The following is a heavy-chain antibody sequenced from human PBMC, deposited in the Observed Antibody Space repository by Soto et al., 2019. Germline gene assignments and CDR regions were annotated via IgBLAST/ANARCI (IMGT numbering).Heavy chain of an antibody. J-gene: IGHJ6*02. V-gene: IGHV1-69*08. CDR1: GGTFSSYT. CDR3: ARERIAVCRSYGMDV. CDR2: IIPILGIA. D-gene: IGHD6-19*01. Sequence: QVQLVQSGAEVKKTGSSVKVSCKASGGTFSSYTISWVRHAPGQGLEWMGRIIPILGIANYSQKFQGRVTITADKSTSTAYMELSSLRSEDTAVYYCARERIAVCRSYGMDVCGQGPTVTVSS.